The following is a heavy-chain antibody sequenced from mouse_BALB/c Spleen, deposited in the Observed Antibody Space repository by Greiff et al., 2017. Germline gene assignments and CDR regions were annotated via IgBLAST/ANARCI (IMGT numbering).Heavy chain of an antibody. CDR2: ISSGGSYT. J-gene: IGHJ2*01. Sequence: EVQVVESGGGLVKPGGSLKLSCAASGFTFSSYAMSWVRQTPEKRLEWVATISSGGSYTYYPDSVKGRFTISRDNAKNTMYLQMSSLRSEDTAMYYCARTLDSTYYFDYWGQGTTLTVSS. CDR3: ARTLDSTYYFDY. D-gene: IGHD2-1*01. V-gene: IGHV5-9-3*01. CDR1: GFTFSSYA.